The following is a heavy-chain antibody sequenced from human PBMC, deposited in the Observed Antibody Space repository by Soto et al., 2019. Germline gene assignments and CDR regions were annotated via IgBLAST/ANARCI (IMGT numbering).Heavy chain of an antibody. J-gene: IGHJ4*01. V-gene: IGHV3-74*01. Sequence: QPGGSLRLSCAASGFTFSSYWMHWVRQAPGKGLMWVSRIHNDGSTTRYADSVKGRFTISRDNAKNTLYLQMSSLIFEDTAVYYCARDNWNSYRVQGTLVTVSS. CDR1: GFTFSSYW. CDR3: ARDNWNSY. D-gene: IGHD1-7*01. CDR2: IHNDGSTT.